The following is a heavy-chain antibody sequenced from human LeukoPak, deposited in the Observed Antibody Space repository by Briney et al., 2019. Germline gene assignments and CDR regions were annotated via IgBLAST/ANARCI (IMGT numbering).Heavy chain of an antibody. D-gene: IGHD3-22*01. J-gene: IGHJ4*02. CDR2: IYYSGST. Sequence: SETLSLTCTVSGGSISSYYWSWIRQPPGKGLEWIGYIYYSGSTNYNPSLKSRVTISVDTSKNQFSLKLSSVTAADTAVYYCARGNDSSGYRYWGQGTLVTVSS. V-gene: IGHV4-59*12. CDR3: ARGNDSSGYRY. CDR1: GGSISSYY.